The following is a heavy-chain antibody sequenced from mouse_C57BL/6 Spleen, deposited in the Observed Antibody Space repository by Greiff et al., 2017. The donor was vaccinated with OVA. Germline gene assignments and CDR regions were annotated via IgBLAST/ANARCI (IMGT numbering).Heavy chain of an antibody. J-gene: IGHJ2*01. Sequence: QVHVKQSGAELVKPGASVKLSCKASGYTFTEYTIHWVKQRSGQGLEWIGWFYPGSGSIKYNEKFKDKATLTADKSSSTVYMELSRLTSEDSAVYFCARHEALDSSGYCLDYWGQGTTLTGSS. D-gene: IGHD3-2*02. CDR3: ARHEALDSSGYCLDY. CDR1: GYTFTEYT. V-gene: IGHV1-62-2*01. CDR2: FYPGSGSI.